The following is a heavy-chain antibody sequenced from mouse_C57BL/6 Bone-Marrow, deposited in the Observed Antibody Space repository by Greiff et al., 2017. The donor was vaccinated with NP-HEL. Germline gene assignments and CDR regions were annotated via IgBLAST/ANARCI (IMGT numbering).Heavy chain of an antibody. CDR2: ISGGGGNT. Sequence: EVQRVESGGGLVKPGGSLKLSCAASGFTFSSYTMSWVRQTPEKRLEWVATISGGGGNTYYPDSVKGRFTISRDNAKNTLYLQMSSLRSEDTALYYCATGISAMDYWGQGTSVTVSS. CDR1: GFTFSSYT. CDR3: ATGISAMDY. J-gene: IGHJ4*01. D-gene: IGHD4-1*01. V-gene: IGHV5-9*01.